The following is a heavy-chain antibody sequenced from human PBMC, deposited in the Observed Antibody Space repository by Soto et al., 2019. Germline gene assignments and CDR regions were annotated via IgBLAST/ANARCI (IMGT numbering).Heavy chain of an antibody. Sequence: QLQLQESGPGLVKPSETLSLTCTVSGGSISSSSYYWGWIRQPPGKGLEWIGSIYYSGSTYYNPSPESRVTISVDTSKNQFSLKLSSVTAADTAVYYCASPTGTYYYYGMDVWGQGTTVTVSS. CDR3: ASPTGTYYYYGMDV. J-gene: IGHJ6*02. CDR2: IYYSGST. D-gene: IGHD1-1*01. CDR1: GGSISSSSYY. V-gene: IGHV4-39*01.